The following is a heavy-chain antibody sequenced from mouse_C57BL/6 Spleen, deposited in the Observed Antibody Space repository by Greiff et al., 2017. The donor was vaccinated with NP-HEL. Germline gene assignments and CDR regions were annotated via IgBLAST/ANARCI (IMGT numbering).Heavy chain of an antibody. Sequence: QVQLKESGPGLVQPSQSLSITCTVSGFSLTSYGVHWVRQSPGKGLEWLGVIWRGGSTDYNAAFMSRLSITKDNSKSQVFFKMNSLQADDTAIYYCAKGSDGYYGGMDYWGQGTSVTVSS. D-gene: IGHD2-3*01. V-gene: IGHV2-5*01. CDR1: GFSLTSYG. J-gene: IGHJ4*01. CDR2: IWRGGST. CDR3: AKGSDGYYGGMDY.